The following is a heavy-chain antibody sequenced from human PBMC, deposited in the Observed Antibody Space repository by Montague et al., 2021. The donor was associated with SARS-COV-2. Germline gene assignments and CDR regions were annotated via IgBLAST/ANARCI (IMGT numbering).Heavy chain of an antibody. Sequence: PALVKPTQTLTLTCTFSGFSLSTSGMCVSWIRQPPGKALEWLARIDWDDDKYHSTSLKTRLTISKDTSKNQVVLTMTNMDPVDTATYYCARTPYYYDSSGYYYGAFDIWGQGTMVTVSS. CDR2: IDWDDDK. CDR1: GFSLSTSGMC. D-gene: IGHD3-22*01. CDR3: ARTPYYYDSSGYYYGAFDI. V-gene: IGHV2-70*11. J-gene: IGHJ3*02.